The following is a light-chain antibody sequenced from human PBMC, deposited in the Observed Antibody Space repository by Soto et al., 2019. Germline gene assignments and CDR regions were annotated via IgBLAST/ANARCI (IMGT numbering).Light chain of an antibody. CDR3: AAWGATLDGYV. CDR1: SSNLGDNT. CDR2: SYD. V-gene: IGLV1-44*01. J-gene: IGLJ1*01. Sequence: QPVLTQPPSASGAPGQRVTISCSTSSSNLGDNTVNWYQHVPGTAPKLLIYSYDQRPSGVPDRFSGSRSGTSASLAISGLQSEDEADYYCAAWGATLDGYVFGTGTKLTVL.